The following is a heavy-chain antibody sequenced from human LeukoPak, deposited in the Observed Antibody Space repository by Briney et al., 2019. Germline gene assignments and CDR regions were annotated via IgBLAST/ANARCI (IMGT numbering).Heavy chain of an antibody. Sequence: GGSLRLSCAASGFTVSSNYMSWVRQAPGKGLEWVSVIYSGGSTYYADSVKGRFTISRDNSKNTLYLQMNSLRTEDTAVYYCASIGDSYNFDYWGQGTLVTVSS. CDR3: ASIGDSYNFDY. D-gene: IGHD5-24*01. V-gene: IGHV3-53*01. CDR2: IYSGGST. J-gene: IGHJ4*02. CDR1: GFTVSSNY.